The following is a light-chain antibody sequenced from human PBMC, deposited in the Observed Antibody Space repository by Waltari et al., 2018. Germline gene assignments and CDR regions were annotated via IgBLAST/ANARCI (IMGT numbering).Light chain of an antibody. CDR1: QGISNY. J-gene: IGKJ4*01. CDR3: LQYNSYPLT. Sequence: DIQMTQSPSAMSASVGERVTIPCRASQGISNYLAWFQQKPGKVPKRLIYGASSLQSGVPSTFSGSGSGTEFTLTISSLQPEDFATYYCLQYNSYPLTFGGGTKVEIK. CDR2: GAS. V-gene: IGKV1-17*03.